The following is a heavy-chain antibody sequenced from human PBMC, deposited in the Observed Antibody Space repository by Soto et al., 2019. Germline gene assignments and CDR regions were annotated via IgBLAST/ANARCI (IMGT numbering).Heavy chain of an antibody. D-gene: IGHD3-10*01. CDR1: GGTFSSYA. V-gene: IGHV1-69*01. CDR2: IIPIFGTA. Sequence: QVQLVQSGAEVKKPGSSVKVSCKASGGTFSSYAISWVRQAPGQGLEWMGGIIPIFGTANYAQKFQGRVTITADESTSTAYMELSSLRSEDTAVYYCARGGSGSGSSNLGYNWFDPWGQGTLVTVSS. CDR3: ARGGSGSGSSNLGYNWFDP. J-gene: IGHJ5*02.